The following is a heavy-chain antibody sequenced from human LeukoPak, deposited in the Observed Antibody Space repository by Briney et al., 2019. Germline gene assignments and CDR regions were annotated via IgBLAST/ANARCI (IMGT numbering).Heavy chain of an antibody. D-gene: IGHD4-23*01. J-gene: IGHJ4*02. CDR1: GFTFSSYA. CDR2: ISGSGGNT. CDR3: AKEKTTVVTPGLDY. V-gene: IGHV3-23*01. Sequence: PGGSLRLSCAASGFTFSSYAITWVRQAPGKGLEWVSAISGSGGNTYYVDSVKGRFTISRDNSKNTLYLQMNSLRAEGTAVYYCAKEKTTVVTPGLDYWGQGTLVTVSS.